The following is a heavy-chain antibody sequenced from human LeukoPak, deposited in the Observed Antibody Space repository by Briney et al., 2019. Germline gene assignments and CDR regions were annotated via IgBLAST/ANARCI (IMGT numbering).Heavy chain of an antibody. V-gene: IGHV1-8*02. D-gene: IGHD2-15*01. CDR2: MNPNSGNT. Sequence: ASVKVSCKASGGTFSSYAINWVRQATGQGLEWMGWMNPNSGNTGYAQKFQGRVTMTRNTSISTAYMELSSLRSEDTAVYYCARAKDIVVVVAATYALDAFDIWGQGTMVTVPS. CDR1: GGTFSSYA. CDR3: ARAKDIVVVVAATYALDAFDI. J-gene: IGHJ3*02.